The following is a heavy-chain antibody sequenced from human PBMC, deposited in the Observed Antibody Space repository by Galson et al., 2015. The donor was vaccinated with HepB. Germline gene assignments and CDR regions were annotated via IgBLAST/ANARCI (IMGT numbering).Heavy chain of an antibody. J-gene: IGHJ4*02. Sequence: SLRLSCAASGFTLSSYAMHWVRQPPGKGLEWVAVISFDGRKKDYTESVRGRFSISRDNSKNTLDLQMNTLRPEDTAVYYCANRVYWGQGTLVSVSS. CDR1: GFTLSSYA. CDR2: ISFDGRKK. D-gene: IGHD6-6*01. V-gene: IGHV3-30*04. CDR3: ANRVY.